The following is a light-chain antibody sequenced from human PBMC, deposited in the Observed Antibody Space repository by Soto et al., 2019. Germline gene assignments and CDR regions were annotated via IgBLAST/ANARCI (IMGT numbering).Light chain of an antibody. CDR3: QQYKTYST. V-gene: IGKV1-39*01. CDR2: AAS. CDR1: QTIMTY. Sequence: DILMTQSPSALPSSVGDDVTITCRASQTIMTYVNWYQLKPGKPPRLLIYAASSLQSGVPSRFSGSGSGTDFTLTISSLQPEDFATYYCQQYKTYSTFGQGTRLEIK. J-gene: IGKJ5*01.